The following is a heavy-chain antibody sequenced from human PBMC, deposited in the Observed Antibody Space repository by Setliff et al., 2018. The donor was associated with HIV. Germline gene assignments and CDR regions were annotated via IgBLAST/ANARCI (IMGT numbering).Heavy chain of an antibody. V-gene: IGHV4-31*03. CDR3: ARPDPVESDALDI. Sequence: SETLSLTCTVSGGLITSGRYCWTWIRQLPGKGLEWIGCISYTGTGSYNPSLKGRVLISRDTSKNQFALEVPPVTAADTAVYFCARPDPVESDALDIWGQGTVVTVSS. J-gene: IGHJ3*02. CDR1: GGLITSGRYC. CDR2: ISYTGTG.